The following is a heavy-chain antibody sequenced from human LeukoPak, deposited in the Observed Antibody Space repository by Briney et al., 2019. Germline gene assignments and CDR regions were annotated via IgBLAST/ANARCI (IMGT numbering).Heavy chain of an antibody. CDR2: INPSGGST. V-gene: IGHV1-46*02. CDR3: ARDYYDSSGYYYNYFDY. J-gene: IGHJ4*02. D-gene: IGHD3-22*01. Sequence: GGSLRLSCAASGFTFNNYGMHWVRQAPGQGLEWMGIINPSGGSTSYAQKFQGRVTMTRDTSTSTVYMELSSLRSEDTAVYYCARDYYDSSGYYYNYFDYCGQGTLVTVSS. CDR1: GFTFNNYG.